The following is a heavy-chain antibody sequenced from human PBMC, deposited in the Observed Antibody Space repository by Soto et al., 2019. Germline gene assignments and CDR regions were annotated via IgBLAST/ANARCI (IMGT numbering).Heavy chain of an antibody. CDR3: VRAIRSGYKSGLHY. Sequence: PGGSLRLSCAASGFTFSAHYMDWVRQAPRKGLEWIGRTRDKGNSYTTEYAASVKGRFTISRDDSKSSLYLQMNGLKTEDTAVYYCVRAIRSGYKSGLHYWGQGTLVTVSS. V-gene: IGHV3-72*01. D-gene: IGHD3-22*01. CDR2: TRDKGNSYTT. J-gene: IGHJ4*02. CDR1: GFTFSAHY.